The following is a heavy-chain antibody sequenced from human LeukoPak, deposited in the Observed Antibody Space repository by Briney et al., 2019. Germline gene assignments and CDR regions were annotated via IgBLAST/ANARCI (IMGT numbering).Heavy chain of an antibody. CDR1: GFMFSHYA. Sequence: GGSLRLSCAASGFMFSHYAMSWVRQPPGKGLEWVSSISSSSSYIYYADSVKGRFTISRDNAKNSLYLQMNSLRAEDTAVYYCARVMVRGIVQLSALFDYWGQGTLVTVSS. J-gene: IGHJ4*02. CDR2: ISSSSSYI. CDR3: ARVMVRGIVQLSALFDY. D-gene: IGHD3-10*01. V-gene: IGHV3-21*01.